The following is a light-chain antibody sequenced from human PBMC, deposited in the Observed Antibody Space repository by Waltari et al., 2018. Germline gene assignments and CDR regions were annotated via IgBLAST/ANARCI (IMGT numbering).Light chain of an antibody. CDR3: QERSNWVFT. V-gene: IGKV3-11*01. CDR1: QSVTNY. Sequence: EIVLTQSPATQALSPGERATLPCRASQSVTNYLGWYQQKPGQAPRLLIYYASNRATGIPARFSGSGSGTDFTLTISSLEPEDFAVYYCQERSNWVFTFGPGTKVDI. CDR2: YAS. J-gene: IGKJ3*01.